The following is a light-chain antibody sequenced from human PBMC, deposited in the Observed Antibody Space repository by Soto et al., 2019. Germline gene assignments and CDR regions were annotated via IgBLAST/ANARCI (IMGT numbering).Light chain of an antibody. CDR1: QSVSSN. J-gene: IGKJ1*01. Sequence: EIVLTQSPATLSLSPGKRATLSCRASQSVSSNLAWYQQKPGQAPRLLIYGASTGATGLPARFSGSGSGTEFTLSISSLQSEDFAVYYCLQYNKWPRTFGQGTKVDIK. V-gene: IGKV3-15*01. CDR3: LQYNKWPRT. CDR2: GAS.